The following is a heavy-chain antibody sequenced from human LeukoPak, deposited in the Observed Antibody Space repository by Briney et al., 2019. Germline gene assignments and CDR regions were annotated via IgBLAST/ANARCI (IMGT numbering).Heavy chain of an antibody. CDR1: GGTFSSYA. V-gene: IGHV1-69*06. CDR2: IIPIFGTA. J-gene: IGHJ5*02. D-gene: IGHD2-15*01. Sequence: SVKVSCKASGGTFSSYAISWVRQAPGQGLEWMGGIIPIFGTANYAQKFQGRVTITADKSMSTAYMELSSLRSEDTAVYYCAREMVAARNWFDPWGQGTLVTVSS. CDR3: AREMVAARNWFDP.